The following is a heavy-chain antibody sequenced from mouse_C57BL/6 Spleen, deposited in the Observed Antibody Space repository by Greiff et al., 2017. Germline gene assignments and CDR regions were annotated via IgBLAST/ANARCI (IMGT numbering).Heavy chain of an antibody. V-gene: IGHV1-15*01. D-gene: IGHD1-1*01. CDR2: IDPETGGT. CDR3: TRKKGYGSSLEDY. CDR1: GYTFTDYE. J-gene: IGHJ4*01. Sequence: QVQLQQSGAELVRPGASVTLSCKASGYTFTDYEMHWVKQTPVHGLEWIGAIDPETGGTAYNQKFKGKAILTADKSSSTAYIELRSLTSEDSAVYYCTRKKGYGSSLEDYCGQGTSVTVSS.